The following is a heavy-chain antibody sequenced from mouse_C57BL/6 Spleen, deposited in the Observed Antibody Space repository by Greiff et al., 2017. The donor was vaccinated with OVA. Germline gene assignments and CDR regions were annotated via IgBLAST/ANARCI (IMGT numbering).Heavy chain of an antibody. CDR1: GFTFSSYA. J-gene: IGHJ4*01. V-gene: IGHV5-9-1*02. CDR3: TRDGTGYAMDY. D-gene: IGHD4-1*01. CDR2: ISSGGDYI. Sequence: EVQRVESGEGLVKPGGSLKLSCAASGFTFSSYAMPWVRQTPEKRLEWVAYISSGGDYIYYADTVKGRFTISRDNARNTLYLQMSSLKSEDTAMYYYTRDGTGYAMDYWGQGTSVTVSS.